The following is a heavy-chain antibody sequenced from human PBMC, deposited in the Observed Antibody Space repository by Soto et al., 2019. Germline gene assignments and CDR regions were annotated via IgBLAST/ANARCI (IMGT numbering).Heavy chain of an antibody. CDR1: GFTFSSYG. CDR3: ARDKVGYGGGDAFDI. J-gene: IGHJ3*02. Sequence: QVQLVESGGGVVQPGRSLRLSCAASGFTFSSYGMHWVRQAPGKGLEWVAVIWYDGSNKYYADSVKGRFTISRDNSKNTLYLQMNSLRAEDTAVYYCARDKVGYGGGDAFDIWGQGTMVTVSS. CDR2: IWYDGSNK. V-gene: IGHV3-33*01. D-gene: IGHD5-18*01.